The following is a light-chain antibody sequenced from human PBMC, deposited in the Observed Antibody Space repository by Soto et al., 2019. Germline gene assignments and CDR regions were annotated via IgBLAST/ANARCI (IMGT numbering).Light chain of an antibody. CDR1: QSVSSN. V-gene: IGKV3-15*01. J-gene: IGKJ2*01. CDR2: GAS. CDR3: QQYNNWPPYT. Sequence: EIVMTQSPATLSVSPGERATLSCRASQSVSSNLAWYQQKPGQPPRLLIYGASTRATGIPARFSGSGSGTDFTLTISRLQSEDFAVYYCQQYNNWPPYTFGQGTKLEIK.